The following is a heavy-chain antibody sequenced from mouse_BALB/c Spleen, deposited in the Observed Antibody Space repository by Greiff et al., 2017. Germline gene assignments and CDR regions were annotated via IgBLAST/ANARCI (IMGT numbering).Heavy chain of an antibody. V-gene: IGHV1S22*01. CDR1: GYTFTSYW. CDR3: TRDGNYVWAMDY. J-gene: IGHJ4*01. CDR2: IYPGSGST. Sequence: LQQPGSELVRPGASVKLSCKASGYTFTSYWMHWVKQRPGQGLEWIGNIYPGSGSTNYDEKFKSKATLTVDTSSSTAYMQLSSLTSEDSAVYYCTRDGNYVWAMDYWGQGTSVTVSS. D-gene: IGHD2-1*01.